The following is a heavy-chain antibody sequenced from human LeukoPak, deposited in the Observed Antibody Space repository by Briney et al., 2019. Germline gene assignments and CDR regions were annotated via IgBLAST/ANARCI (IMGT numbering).Heavy chain of an antibody. V-gene: IGHV1-69*05. CDR2: FIPRFGTA. CDR3: ARHSSMSETYYYKMDV. Sequence: SVKVSCKASGGSFSSYAISWARQAPGQGLEWMGAFIPRFGTAIYAQQFQGRVTITRDESTSTACMELSSLRFEDTAVYYCARHSSMSETYYYKMDVWGKGTTVTVSS. CDR1: GGSFSSYA. J-gene: IGHJ6*03.